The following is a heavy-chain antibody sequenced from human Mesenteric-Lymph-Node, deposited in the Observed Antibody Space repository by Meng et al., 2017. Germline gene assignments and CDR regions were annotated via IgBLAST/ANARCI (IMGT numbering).Heavy chain of an antibody. CDR3: ARDERDQYYYDSSGYYTLDY. J-gene: IGHJ4*02. CDR1: GYTFTSYA. Sequence: GGSLRLSCKASGYTFTSYAMNWVRQAPGQGLEWMGWINTNTGNPTYAQGFTGRFVFSLDTSVSTAYLQISSLKAEDTAVYYCARDERDQYYYDSSGYYTLDYWGQGTLVTVSS. CDR2: INTNTGNP. D-gene: IGHD3-22*01. V-gene: IGHV7-4-1*02.